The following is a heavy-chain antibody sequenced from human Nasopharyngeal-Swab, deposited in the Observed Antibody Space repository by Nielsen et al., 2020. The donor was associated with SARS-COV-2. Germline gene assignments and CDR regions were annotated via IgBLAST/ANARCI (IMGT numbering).Heavy chain of an antibody. CDR1: GFTFDDYA. CDR2: ISYDGSNK. D-gene: IGHD3-10*01. J-gene: IGHJ6*02. V-gene: IGHV3-30*04. Sequence: GESLKISCAASGFTFDDYAMHWVRQAPGKGPEWVAVISYDGSNKYYADSVKGRFTISRDNSKNTLYLQMNSLRAEDTAVYYCARVVGSYYGMDVWGQGTTVTVSS. CDR3: ARVVGSYYGMDV.